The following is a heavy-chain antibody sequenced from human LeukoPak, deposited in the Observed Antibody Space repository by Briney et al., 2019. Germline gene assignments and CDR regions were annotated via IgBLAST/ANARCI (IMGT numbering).Heavy chain of an antibody. J-gene: IGHJ4*02. CDR3: ARTDTSTVTIDY. CDR2: INHSGST. V-gene: IGHV4-34*01. D-gene: IGHD4-17*01. CDR1: GGSFSGYY. Sequence: SETLSLTCAVYGGSFSGYYWSWIRQPPGKGLEWIGEINHSGSTNYNPSLKSRVTTSVDTSKNQFSLKLSSVTAADTAVYYCARTDTSTVTIDYWGQGTLVTVSS.